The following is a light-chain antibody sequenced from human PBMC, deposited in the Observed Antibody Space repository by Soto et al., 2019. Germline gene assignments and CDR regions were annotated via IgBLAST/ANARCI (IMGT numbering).Light chain of an antibody. CDR3: QQYNNWPRT. V-gene: IGKV3-20*01. Sequence: EIVLTQSPGTLSLSPVERATLSCRASQSFNSIYLAWYQQKPGQAPRLLIYGASSRATGIPDRFSGSGSGTEFTLTISSLQSEDFAVYYCQQYNNWPRTFGQGTKVDI. CDR2: GAS. J-gene: IGKJ1*01. CDR1: QSFNSIY.